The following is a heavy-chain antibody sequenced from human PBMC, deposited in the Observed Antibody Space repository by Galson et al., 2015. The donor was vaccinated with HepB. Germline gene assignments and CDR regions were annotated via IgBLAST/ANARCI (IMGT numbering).Heavy chain of an antibody. CDR3: AKETGERWLNTYYNYGMDV. V-gene: IGHV3-30*18. CDR1: GFTFSSYG. CDR2: VSYDGNNK. Sequence: SLRLSCAASGFTFSSYGMHWVRQAPGKGLEWVAVVSYDGNNKYYADPVKGRFIISRDNSKNTLSLRMNSLRAEDTAVYYCAKETGERWLNTYYNYGMDVWGQGTTVTVSS. J-gene: IGHJ6*02. D-gene: IGHD6-19*01.